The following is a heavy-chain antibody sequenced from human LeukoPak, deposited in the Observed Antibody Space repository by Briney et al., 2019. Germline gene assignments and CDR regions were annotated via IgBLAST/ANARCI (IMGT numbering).Heavy chain of an antibody. CDR1: GGSISSSSYY. Sequence: PSETLSLTCTVSGGSISSSSYYWGWIRQPPGKGLEWIGSIYYSGSTYYNPSLKSRVTISVDTSKNQFSLKLSSVTAADTAVYYCARGGGFGELPFYYYYYMDVWGKGTTVTVSS. D-gene: IGHD3-10*01. V-gene: IGHV4-39*07. CDR3: ARGGGFGELPFYYYYYMDV. J-gene: IGHJ6*03. CDR2: IYYSGST.